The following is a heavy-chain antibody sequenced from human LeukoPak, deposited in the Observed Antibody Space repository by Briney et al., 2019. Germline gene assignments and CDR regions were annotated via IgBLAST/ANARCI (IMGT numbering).Heavy chain of an antibody. V-gene: IGHV5-51*01. Sequence: GASLQISCQCSGSIFTNYLIGGGRALPGKGVEGMGIIYADDSDTRYSPSFQGQLTISADKSISTAYLQWSSLKASDTAVYYCARRGTWQLPDYWGQGTLVTVS. CDR3: ARRGTWQLPDY. D-gene: IGHD2-15*01. J-gene: IGHJ4*02. CDR1: GSIFTNYL. CDR2: IYADDSDT.